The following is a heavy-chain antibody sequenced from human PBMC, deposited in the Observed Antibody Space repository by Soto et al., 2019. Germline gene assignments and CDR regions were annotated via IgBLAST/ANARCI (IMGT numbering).Heavy chain of an antibody. CDR3: ARLRGMATTSPLGY. CDR1: RFTFSSYG. V-gene: IGHV3-33*01. J-gene: IGHJ4*02. CDR2: IWYDGSNK. D-gene: IGHD5-12*01. Sequence: QVQLMESGGGVVQPGRSLRLYYAASRFTFSSYGMHWVRQAPGKGLEWVAVIWYDGSNKYYADSVKGRFTISRDNSKNTLYLQMNSLRAEDTAVSYCARLRGMATTSPLGYWGQGTLVTVSS.